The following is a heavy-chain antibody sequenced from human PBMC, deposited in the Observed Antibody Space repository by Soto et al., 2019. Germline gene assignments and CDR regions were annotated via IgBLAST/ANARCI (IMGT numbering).Heavy chain of an antibody. J-gene: IGHJ3*02. D-gene: IGHD4-17*01. Sequence: QVQLQESGPGLVKPTETLSLTCTVSGGSITSYYWSWIRQPPAKGLEWIGYIYYSGTTNYNPSLKSRLTISVDTSNNQFSLKLTSATAADTAVYYCAREATVYDIWGQGTLVTVSS. V-gene: IGHV4-59*01. CDR3: AREATVYDI. CDR1: GGSITSYY. CDR2: IYYSGTT.